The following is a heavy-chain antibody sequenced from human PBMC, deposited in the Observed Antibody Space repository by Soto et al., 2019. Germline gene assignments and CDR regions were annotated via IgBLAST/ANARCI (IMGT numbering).Heavy chain of an antibody. J-gene: IGHJ3*02. V-gene: IGHV3-33*01. Sequence: LRLSCAASGFTFSSYGMHWVRQAPGKGLEWVAVIWYDGSNKYYADSVKGRFTISRDNSKNTLYLQMNSLRAEDTAVYYCARAYQYCSGGSCYSYAFDIWGQGTMVTVSS. CDR1: GFTFSSYG. CDR3: ARAYQYCSGGSCYSYAFDI. CDR2: IWYDGSNK. D-gene: IGHD2-15*01.